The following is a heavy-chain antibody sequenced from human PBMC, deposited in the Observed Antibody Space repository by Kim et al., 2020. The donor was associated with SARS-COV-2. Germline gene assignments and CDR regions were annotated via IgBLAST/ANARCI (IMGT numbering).Heavy chain of an antibody. CDR1: GFTFDDYA. CDR2: ISWNSGSI. J-gene: IGHJ6*02. D-gene: IGHD6-13*01. Sequence: GGSLRLSCAASGFTFDDYAMHWVRQAPGKGLEWVSGISWNSGSIGYADSVKGRFTISRDNAKNSLYLQMNSLRAEDTALYYCATSREYSSSWPIPRYYYYGMDVWGQGTTVTVSS. V-gene: IGHV3-9*01. CDR3: ATSREYSSSWPIPRYYYYGMDV.